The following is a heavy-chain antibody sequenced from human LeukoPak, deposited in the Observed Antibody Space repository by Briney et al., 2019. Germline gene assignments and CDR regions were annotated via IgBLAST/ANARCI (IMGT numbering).Heavy chain of an antibody. CDR3: AGGGDWRYFLY. V-gene: IGHV4-59*01. Sequence: SETLSLTCPVSGGSISRYYWSWIRQPPGKGLAWVGYIYYSGSTNYNPPLKSRVTISVDTSKNQFSLKLTSVTAADSAVYFCAGGGDWRYFLYWGQGAQVTVSS. CDR2: IYYSGST. CDR1: GGSISRYY. D-gene: IGHD2-21*02. J-gene: IGHJ4*02.